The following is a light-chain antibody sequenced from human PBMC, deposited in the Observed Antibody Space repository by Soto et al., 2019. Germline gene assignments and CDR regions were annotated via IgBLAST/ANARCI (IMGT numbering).Light chain of an antibody. CDR1: QRLTTH. CDR2: GAS. J-gene: IGKJ1*01. Sequence: DIVMTQSPATLSVSPGDRATLSCRASQRLTTHFAWYQQKPGQAPRLLIYGASTRATGIPARFSGSGSGTEVTLTISGLQPEDSAVYYCQQYNNWPTFGQGTQVEVK. V-gene: IGKV3D-15*01. CDR3: QQYNNWPT.